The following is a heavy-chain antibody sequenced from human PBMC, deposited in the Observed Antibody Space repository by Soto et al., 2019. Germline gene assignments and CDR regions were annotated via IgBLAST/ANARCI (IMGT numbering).Heavy chain of an antibody. D-gene: IGHD6-13*01. CDR1: GYTFTGYY. CDR3: ARVGSSSWYVWVARYYYGMDV. CDR2: INPNSGGT. V-gene: IGHV1-2*02. Sequence: ASVKVSCKASGYTFTGYYMHWVRQAPGQGLEWMGWINPNSGGTNYAQKFQGRVTMTRDTSISTAYMELSRLRSDDTAVYYCARVGSSSWYVWVARYYYGMDVWGQGTTVTVSS. J-gene: IGHJ6*02.